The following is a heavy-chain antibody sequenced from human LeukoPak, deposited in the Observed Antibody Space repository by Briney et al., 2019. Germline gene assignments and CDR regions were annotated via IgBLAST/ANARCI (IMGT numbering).Heavy chain of an antibody. J-gene: IGHJ6*02. CDR1: GYTFTSYG. CDR3: ACGGVVIKEGYYYYGMDV. Sequence: ASVKVSCKASGYTFTSYGISWVRQAPGQGLEWMGWISAYNGNTNYAQKLQGRVTMTTDTSTSTAYMELRSLRSDDTAVYYCACGGVVIKEGYYYYGMDVWGQGTTVTVSS. D-gene: IGHD3-3*01. CDR2: ISAYNGNT. V-gene: IGHV1-18*01.